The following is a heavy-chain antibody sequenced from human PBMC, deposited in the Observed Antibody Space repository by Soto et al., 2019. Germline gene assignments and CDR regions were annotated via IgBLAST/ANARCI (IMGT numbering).Heavy chain of an antibody. J-gene: IGHJ3*01. CDR3: ASTSIGLWDDFDL. CDR2: IIPILGIA. CDR1: GGTFSSYT. D-gene: IGHD3-10*01. Sequence: QVQLVQSGAEVKKPGSSVKVSCKASGGTFSSYTISWVRQAPGQGLEWMGRIIPILGIANYAQKVQGRVTITADKSTSTAYMELSSLRSEDTAVYYCASTSIGLWDDFDLWGQGTMVTVSS. V-gene: IGHV1-69*02.